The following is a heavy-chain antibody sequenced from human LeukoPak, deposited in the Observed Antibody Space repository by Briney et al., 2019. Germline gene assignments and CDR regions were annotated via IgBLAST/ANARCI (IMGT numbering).Heavy chain of an antibody. V-gene: IGHV4-59*12. Sequence: SETLSLTCTVSGGSISSYYWSWIRQPPGKGLEWIGYIYYSGSTNYNPSLKSRVTISVDTSKNQFSLKLSSVTAADTAVYYCARDQSIIRRMLYVFDYWGQGTLVTVSS. J-gene: IGHJ4*02. D-gene: IGHD2-8*01. CDR1: GGSISSYY. CDR2: IYYSGST. CDR3: ARDQSIIRRMLYVFDY.